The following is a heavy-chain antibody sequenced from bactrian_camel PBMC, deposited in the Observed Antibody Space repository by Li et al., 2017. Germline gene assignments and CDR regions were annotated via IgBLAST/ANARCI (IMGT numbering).Heavy chain of an antibody. V-gene: IGHV3S53*01. J-gene: IGHJ4*01. D-gene: IGHD7*01. Sequence: HVQLVESGGGSVQAGGSLRLSCVASGNTYSTNCLAWFRQAPGKAREGVAALFLSPYGRRRNYANSVAGRFTISQDNDKNTVYLQMDTLKPEDTAVYYCTAAKEGPSIINLKWCPHEYNYWGQGTQVT. CDR1: GNTYSTNC. CDR2: SPYGRRR. CDR3: TAAKEGPSIINLKWCPHEYNY.